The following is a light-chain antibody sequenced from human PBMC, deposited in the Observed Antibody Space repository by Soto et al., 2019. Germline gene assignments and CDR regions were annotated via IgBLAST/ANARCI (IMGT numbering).Light chain of an antibody. J-gene: IGKJ4*01. V-gene: IGKV3-11*01. CDR3: QQRSACPLT. Sequence: EIVLTQSPAPLSLSPGEIATLSCRASQSVGNFIAWYQQKPGQAPRLLIYDTSNRFTGIPARFSGSGSGTDFTLTINTLESEDSAVFYCQQRSACPLTVDGGTRVEIK. CDR2: DTS. CDR1: QSVGNF.